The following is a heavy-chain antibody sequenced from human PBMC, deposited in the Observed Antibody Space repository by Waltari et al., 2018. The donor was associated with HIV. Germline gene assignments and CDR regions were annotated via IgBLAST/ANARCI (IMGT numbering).Heavy chain of an antibody. CDR1: GFTFSSYA. V-gene: IGHV3-23*01. CDR3: AKDSGIAVAGTLY. Sequence: EVQLLESGGGLVQPGGSLRLSCAASGFTFSSYAMSWVRQAPGKGREWVSAISGSGGSTDYADSVKGRFTISRDNSKNTLYLQMNSLRAEDTAVYYCAKDSGIAVAGTLYWGQGTLVTVSS. CDR2: ISGSGGST. J-gene: IGHJ4*02. D-gene: IGHD6-19*01.